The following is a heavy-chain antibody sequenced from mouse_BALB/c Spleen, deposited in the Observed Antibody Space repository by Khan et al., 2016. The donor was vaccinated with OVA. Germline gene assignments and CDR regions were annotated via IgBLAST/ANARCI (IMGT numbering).Heavy chain of an antibody. D-gene: IGHD2-14*01. CDR2: INTHSGVP. CDR3: GRGGAAYNRNDGGAMEY. CDR1: GYTFTTAG. V-gene: IGHV9-4*02. Sequence: QIQLVQSGPELKKPGETVRISCKASGYTFTTAGIQWVQKMPGKGLKWIGWINTHSGVPKYAEDFKGRFAFSLEISVNTAYLQITNLNNEDTATXFGGRGGAAYNRNDGGAMEYWGQGTSVTVSS. J-gene: IGHJ4*01.